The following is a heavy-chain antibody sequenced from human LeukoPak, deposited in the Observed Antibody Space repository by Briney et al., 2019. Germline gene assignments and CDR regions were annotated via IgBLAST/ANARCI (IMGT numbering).Heavy chain of an antibody. CDR2: IRSKAYGGTT. Sequence: GESLRLSCTASGFTFGDYAMSWVRQAPGKGLEWVGFIRSKAYGGTTEYAASVKGRFTISRDDSKSIAYLQMNSLKTEDTAVYYCTTDSSGFVYYYYYYMDVWGKGTTVTVSS. D-gene: IGHD3-22*01. J-gene: IGHJ6*03. CDR1: GFTFGDYA. CDR3: TTDSSGFVYYYYYYMDV. V-gene: IGHV3-49*04.